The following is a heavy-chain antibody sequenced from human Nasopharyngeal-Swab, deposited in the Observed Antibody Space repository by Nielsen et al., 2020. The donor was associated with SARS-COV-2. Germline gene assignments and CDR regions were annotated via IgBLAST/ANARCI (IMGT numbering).Heavy chain of an antibody. CDR2: ISSSSSTI. Sequence: GESLNISCAASGFTFSSYSMNWVRQAPGKGLEWVSYISSSSSTIYYADSVKGRFTISRDNAKNSLYLQMNSLRDEDTAVYYCARDVNGYSSGWYYGYYYYYGMDVWGQGTTVTVSS. J-gene: IGHJ6*02. CDR3: ARDVNGYSSGWYYGYYYYYGMDV. CDR1: GFTFSSYS. V-gene: IGHV3-48*02. D-gene: IGHD6-13*01.